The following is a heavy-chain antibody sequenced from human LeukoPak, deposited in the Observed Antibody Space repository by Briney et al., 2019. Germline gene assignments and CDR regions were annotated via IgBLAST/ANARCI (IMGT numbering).Heavy chain of an antibody. CDR1: RFTLSNYW. CDR2: IKQGGSET. Sequence: PGGSLRLSCAASRFTLSNYWMSWVRQAQGKGLEWVANIKQGGSETYYVDSVKGRFTISRDNAKNSLSLQMNSLRAEDTAVYYCARQRGSGCLDYWGQGTLVTVSS. V-gene: IGHV3-7*01. D-gene: IGHD6-19*01. CDR3: ARQRGSGCLDY. J-gene: IGHJ4*02.